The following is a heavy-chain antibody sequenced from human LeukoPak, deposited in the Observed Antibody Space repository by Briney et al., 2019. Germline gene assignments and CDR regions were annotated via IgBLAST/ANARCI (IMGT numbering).Heavy chain of an antibody. CDR3: AKDSHGDPTLLTDY. CDR1: GFTFSNYA. CDR2: ISGSGGSI. V-gene: IGHV3-23*01. D-gene: IGHD4-17*01. Sequence: GGSLRLSCAASGFTFSNYAMSWVRQAPGKGLEWVSAISGSGGSIYYAESVKGRFTISRDNSKNTLYLQMNSLRAEDTAVYYCAKDSHGDPTLLTDYWGQGTLVTVSS. J-gene: IGHJ4*02.